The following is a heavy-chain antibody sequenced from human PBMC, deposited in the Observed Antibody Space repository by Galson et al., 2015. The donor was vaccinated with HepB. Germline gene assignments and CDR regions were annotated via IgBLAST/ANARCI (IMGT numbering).Heavy chain of an antibody. D-gene: IGHD2-2*01. J-gene: IGHJ5*02. Sequence: SVKVSCKASGYTFTGYYMHWVRQAPGQGLEWMGRINPNSGGTNYAQKFQGRVTMTRDTSISTAYMELSRLRSDDTAVYYCASLSSTRVNWFDPWGQGTLVTVSS. CDR3: ASLSSTRVNWFDP. CDR1: GYTFTGYY. V-gene: IGHV1-2*06. CDR2: INPNSGGT.